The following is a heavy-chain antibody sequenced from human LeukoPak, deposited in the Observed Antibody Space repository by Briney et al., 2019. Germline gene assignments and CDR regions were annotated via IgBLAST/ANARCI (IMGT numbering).Heavy chain of an antibody. D-gene: IGHD1-26*01. J-gene: IGHJ4*02. V-gene: IGHV3-23*01. Sequence: GGSLRLSCAASGFTFSSYAMSWVRQAPGKGLEWVSAISGSGGSTYYADSVKGRLTISRDNSKNTLYLQMNSLRAEDTAVYYCARDLGSYYPFDYWGQGTLVTVSS. CDR1: GFTFSSYA. CDR3: ARDLGSYYPFDY. CDR2: ISGSGGST.